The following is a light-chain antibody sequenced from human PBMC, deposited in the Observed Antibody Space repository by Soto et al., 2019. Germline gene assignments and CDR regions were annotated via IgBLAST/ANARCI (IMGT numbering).Light chain of an antibody. J-gene: IGKJ5*01. CDR1: QGISKS. Sequence: IQMTQSPSSLSASFGDIFTITCQSSQGISKSVNWYQKKPGKAPKFLIYDASNLQTGVPSRFSGSGSGTDFTFTIAGLQAEDIATYYCLQYDSFPMNFGQGTRLEIK. V-gene: IGKV1-33*01. CDR2: DAS. CDR3: LQYDSFPMN.